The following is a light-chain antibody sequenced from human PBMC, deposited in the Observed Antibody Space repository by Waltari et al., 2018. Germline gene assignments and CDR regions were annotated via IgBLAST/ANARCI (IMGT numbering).Light chain of an antibody. CDR2: EVS. Sequence: QSALTQPASVSGSPGQSIPIPCTGTSSAVGSYTLVSCYQQHPGKAPKLMIYEVSKRPSGVSNRFSGSKSGNTASLTISGLQAEDEADYYCCSYAGSSTYVVFGGGTKLTVL. J-gene: IGLJ2*01. V-gene: IGLV2-23*02. CDR1: SSAVGSYTL. CDR3: CSYAGSSTYVV.